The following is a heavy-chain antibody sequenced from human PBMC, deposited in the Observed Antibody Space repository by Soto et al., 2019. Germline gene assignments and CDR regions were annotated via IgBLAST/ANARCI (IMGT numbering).Heavy chain of an antibody. CDR1: GATYSTSA. J-gene: IGHJ4*02. Sequence: SVKVSCKASGATYSTSAISWVRQAPGQGLEWMGGINPILGTPDYAHKFQGRVTITADESTSTVYMELGSLRSEDTAVYYCAMGGGDVVASSAFDDWGQGPLVTVSS. V-gene: IGHV1-69*13. CDR2: INPILGTP. CDR3: AMGGGDVVASSAFDD. D-gene: IGHD5-12*01.